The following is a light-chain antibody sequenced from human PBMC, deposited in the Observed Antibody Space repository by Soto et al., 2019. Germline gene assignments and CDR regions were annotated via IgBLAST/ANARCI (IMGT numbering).Light chain of an antibody. J-gene: IGLJ3*02. V-gene: IGLV6-57*04. Sequence: NFMLTQPHSVSESPEKTVTISCTRSSGSIASNYVQWYQQRPGSAPTTVIYEDNQRPSGVPDRFSGSIDSSSNSASLTLSGLKTEDEADYYCQSYDSSNHRVFGGGTKLTVL. CDR3: QSYDSSNHRV. CDR2: EDN. CDR1: SGSIASNY.